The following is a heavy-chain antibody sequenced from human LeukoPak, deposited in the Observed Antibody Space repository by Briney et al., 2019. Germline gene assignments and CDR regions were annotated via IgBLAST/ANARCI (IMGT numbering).Heavy chain of an antibody. Sequence: GGSLRLSCAASGFTFSSYAMHWVRQAPGKGLEWVAVISYDGSNKYYADSVKGRFTISRDNSKNTLYLQMNSLRAEDTAVYYCAKPRDPIAATFDYWGQGTLVTVSS. CDR3: AKPRDPIAATFDY. CDR2: ISYDGSNK. V-gene: IGHV3-30-3*02. CDR1: GFTFSSYA. D-gene: IGHD6-13*01. J-gene: IGHJ4*02.